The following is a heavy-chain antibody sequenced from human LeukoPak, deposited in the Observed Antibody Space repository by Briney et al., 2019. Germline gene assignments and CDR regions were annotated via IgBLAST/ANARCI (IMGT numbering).Heavy chain of an antibody. J-gene: IGHJ4*02. V-gene: IGHV3-11*01. CDR2: ISSSGSTI. Sequence: GGSLRLSCAASGFSLSDYYMTWIRQAPGKGLEWVSYISSSGSTIYYADSVKGRFTISRDNAKNSLYLQMNSLRAEDTAVYYCAIVGIAAAGTVYWGQGTLVTVSS. CDR1: GFSLSDYY. D-gene: IGHD6-13*01. CDR3: AIVGIAAAGTVY.